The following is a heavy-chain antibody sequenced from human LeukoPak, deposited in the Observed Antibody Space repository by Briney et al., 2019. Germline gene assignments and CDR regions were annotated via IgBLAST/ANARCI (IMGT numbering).Heavy chain of an antibody. CDR1: GFTFSSYW. D-gene: IGHD1-14*01. Sequence: PSGGSLRLSCAASGFTFSSYWMSWVRQAPGKGLEWVANIKQDGGEKNYVDSVKGRFTISRDNAKNSLYLQMISLRAEDTAAYYCARGHYHASNFDYWGQGTLVTVFS. CDR2: IKQDGGEK. J-gene: IGHJ4*02. CDR3: ARGHYHASNFDY. V-gene: IGHV3-7*01.